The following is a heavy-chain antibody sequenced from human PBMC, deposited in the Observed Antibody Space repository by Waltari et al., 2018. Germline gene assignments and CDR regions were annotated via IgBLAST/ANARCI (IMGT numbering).Heavy chain of an antibody. J-gene: IGHJ4*02. V-gene: IGHV3-30*02. CDR1: GFTFSSYG. D-gene: IGHD5-18*01. CDR3: AKDGYGHNFDY. CDR2: IRYDGRNK. Sequence: QVQLVESGGGVVQPGGSLSPSCAASGFTFSSYGMHWCRQAPGKGLGWVAFIRYDGRNKYYADSVKGRFTISRDNSKNTLYLQMNSLRAEDTAVYYCAKDGYGHNFDYWGQGTLVTVSS.